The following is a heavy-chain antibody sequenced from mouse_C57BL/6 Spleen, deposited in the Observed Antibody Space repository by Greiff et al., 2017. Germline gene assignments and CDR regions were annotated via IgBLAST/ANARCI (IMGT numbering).Heavy chain of an antibody. Sequence: EVQLQESGPGLVKPSQSLSLTCSVTGYSITSGYYWNWIRQFPGNKLEWMGYISYDGSNNYNPSLKNRISITRDTSKNQFFLKLNSVTTEDTATYYCAREAYYSNPYYFDYWGQGTTLTVSS. V-gene: IGHV3-6*01. CDR1: GYSITSGYY. D-gene: IGHD2-5*01. CDR3: AREAYYSNPYYFDY. J-gene: IGHJ2*01. CDR2: ISYDGSN.